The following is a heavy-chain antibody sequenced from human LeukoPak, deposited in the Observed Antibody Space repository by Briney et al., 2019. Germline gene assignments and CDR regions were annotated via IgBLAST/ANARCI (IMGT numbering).Heavy chain of an antibody. CDR1: GFTFSSYA. CDR2: ISGSGGST. J-gene: IGHJ6*03. CDR3: AKSYYDSWSGYADYYYMDV. V-gene: IGHV3-23*01. D-gene: IGHD3-3*01. Sequence: GGSLRLSCAASGFTFSSYAMSWVRQAPGKGLEWVSAISGSGGSTYYADSVKGRFTISRDNSKNTLYLQMNSLRAEDTAVYYCAKSYYDSWSGYADYYYMDVWGKGATVTVSS.